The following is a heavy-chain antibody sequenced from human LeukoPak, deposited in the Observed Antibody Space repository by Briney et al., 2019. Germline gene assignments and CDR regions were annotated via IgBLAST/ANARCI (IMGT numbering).Heavy chain of an antibody. D-gene: IGHD3-22*01. J-gene: IGHJ5*02. V-gene: IGHV4-4*02. Sequence: SGTLSLTCAVSGGSISSSNWWSWVRQPPGKGLEWIGEIYHSGSTNYNPSLKSRVTISVDKSKNQFSLKLSSVTAADTAVYYCARYYDSSGYYYRPTDNWFDPWGQGTLVTVSS. CDR2: IYHSGST. CDR3: ARYYDSSGYYYRPTDNWFDP. CDR1: GGSISSSNW.